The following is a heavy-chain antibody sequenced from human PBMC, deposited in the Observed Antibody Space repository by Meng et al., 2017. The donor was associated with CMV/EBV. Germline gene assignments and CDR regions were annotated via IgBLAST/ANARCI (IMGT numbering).Heavy chain of an antibody. J-gene: IGHJ4*02. D-gene: IGHD6-19*01. Sequence: LQVHESGPGLVKPSETLSLTCTVSGGSISSSSYYWGWIRQPPGKGLEWIGSIYYSGSTYYNPSLKSRVTISVDTSKNQFSLKLSSVTAADTAVYYCARDSAVAGVVDYWGQGTLVTVSS. V-gene: IGHV4-39*07. CDR1: GGSISSSSYY. CDR2: IYYSGST. CDR3: ARDSAVAGVVDY.